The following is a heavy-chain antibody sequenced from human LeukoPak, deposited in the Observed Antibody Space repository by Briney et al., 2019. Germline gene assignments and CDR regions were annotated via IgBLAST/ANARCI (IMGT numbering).Heavy chain of an antibody. CDR3: ARAVAVPINWFDP. D-gene: IGHD6-19*01. J-gene: IGHJ5*02. V-gene: IGHV4-59*01. CDR1: GGSISSYY. CDR2: IYYSGST. Sequence: PSETLSLTCTVSGGSISSYYWSWIRQPPGKGLEWIGYIYYSGSTNYNPSLKSRVTISVDTSKNQFSLKLSSVTAADTAVYCCARAVAVPINWFDPWGQGTLVTVSS.